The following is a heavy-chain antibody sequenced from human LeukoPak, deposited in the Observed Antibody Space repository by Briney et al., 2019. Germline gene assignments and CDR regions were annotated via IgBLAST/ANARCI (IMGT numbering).Heavy chain of an antibody. V-gene: IGHV4-59*08. J-gene: IGHJ3*02. Sequence: SETLSLTCTVSGGSISSYYWTWIRQPPGKGLEWIGYIYYIGSTNYNPSLKSRVTISVDTSKNQFSLKLSSVTAADTAVYYCARRDGDAFDIWGQGTMVTVST. CDR3: ARRDGDAFDI. CDR1: GGSISSYY. CDR2: IYYIGST.